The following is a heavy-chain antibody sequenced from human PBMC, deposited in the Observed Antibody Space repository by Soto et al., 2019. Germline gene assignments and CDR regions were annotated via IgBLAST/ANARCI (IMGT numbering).Heavy chain of an antibody. CDR2: IIPIFGTA. Sequence: QVQLVQSGAEVKKPGSSVKVSCKASGGTFSSYAISWVRQAPGHGLEWVGGIIPIFGTANYAQKFQGRVTITADESTSTAYRELSSLRSEDTAVYYCARTRLGGYYGSGSYNDYWGQGTLVTVSS. J-gene: IGHJ4*02. CDR3: ARTRLGGYYGSGSYNDY. D-gene: IGHD3-10*01. V-gene: IGHV1-69*01. CDR1: GGTFSSYA.